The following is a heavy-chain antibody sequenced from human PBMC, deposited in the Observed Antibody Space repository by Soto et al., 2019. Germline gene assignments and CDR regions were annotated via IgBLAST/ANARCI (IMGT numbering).Heavy chain of an antibody. J-gene: IGHJ6*02. CDR1: GYSFTRYW. CDR2: IYPGDSDT. V-gene: IGHV5-51*01. CDR3: ARSPPDYYYYYGMDV. Sequence: PGESLKISCKGSGYSFTRYWIGWVRQMPGKGLEWMGIIYPGDSDTRYSPSFQGQVTISADKSISTAYLQWSSLKASDTAMYYCARSPPDYYYYYGMDVWGQGTTVTVSS.